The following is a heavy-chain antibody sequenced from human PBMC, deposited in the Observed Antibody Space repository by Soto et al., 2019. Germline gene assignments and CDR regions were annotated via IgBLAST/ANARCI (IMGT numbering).Heavy chain of an antibody. Sequence: EVQLLESGGGLVQPGGSLRLSCAASGFTFSSYAMSWVRQAPGKGLEWVSAISGSGGSTYYADSVKGRFTISRDNSKNTLYLQMNSLRAEDTAVYYCAKERRFLEWLHTVDAFDVWGQGTMVTVSS. V-gene: IGHV3-23*01. CDR3: AKERRFLEWLHTVDAFDV. CDR2: ISGSGGST. D-gene: IGHD3-3*01. CDR1: GFTFSSYA. J-gene: IGHJ3*01.